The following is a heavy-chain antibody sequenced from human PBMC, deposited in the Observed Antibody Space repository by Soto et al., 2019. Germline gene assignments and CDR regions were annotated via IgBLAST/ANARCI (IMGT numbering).Heavy chain of an antibody. D-gene: IGHD6-13*01. Sequence: GGPLRLWWGAAGGTFIDYGMHWVSKAQGRGLEWVAVISFDGRNNYYGDSVKGRFTISRDKSKNKLYLQMNSLRAEDTAVYYCAKPIVAAGYYVMDVWGQGTTVTVSS. CDR1: GGTFIDYG. CDR2: ISFDGRNN. CDR3: AKPIVAAGYYVMDV. J-gene: IGHJ6*02. V-gene: IGHV3-30*18.